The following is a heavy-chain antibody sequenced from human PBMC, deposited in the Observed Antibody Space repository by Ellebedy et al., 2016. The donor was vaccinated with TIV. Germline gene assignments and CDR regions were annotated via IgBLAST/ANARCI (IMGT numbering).Heavy chain of an antibody. J-gene: IGHJ4*02. Sequence: AASVKVSCKASGYSFGSYYLHWARQAPGQGLEWMGIIDPRGGRIDYAQKFKDRVIMSRDKSTNTEYMELSSLRSEDTAIYYCARADEGDPLDYWGQGTLVTVSS. D-gene: IGHD3-10*01. V-gene: IGHV1-46*01. CDR3: ARADEGDPLDY. CDR1: GYSFGSYY. CDR2: IDPRGGRI.